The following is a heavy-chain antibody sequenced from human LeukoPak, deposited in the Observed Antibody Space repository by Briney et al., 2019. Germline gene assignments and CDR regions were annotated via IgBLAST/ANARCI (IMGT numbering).Heavy chain of an antibody. CDR2: IYPGDSDT. CDR1: GYSFTSYW. V-gene: IGHV5-51*01. CDR3: ARGRGSALSRGRHCNSTSCEFDY. Sequence: GESLKISCKGSGYSFTSYWIGWVRQMPGKGLEWMGIIYPGDSDTRYSPSFQGQVTISADKSISTAYLQRSSLKASDTAMYYCARGRGSALSRGRHCNSTSCEFDYWGQGTLVTVSS. D-gene: IGHD2-2*01. J-gene: IGHJ4*02.